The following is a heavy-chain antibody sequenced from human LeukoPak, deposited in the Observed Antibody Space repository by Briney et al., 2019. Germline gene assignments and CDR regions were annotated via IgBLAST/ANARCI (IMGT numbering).Heavy chain of an antibody. CDR2: ISTLSSYI. J-gene: IGHJ6*03. D-gene: IGHD3-3*01. CDR1: GFTFSSYT. CDR3: ARAGEEFFWSGYSPNYYYYMDV. V-gene: IGHV3-21*01. Sequence: GGSLRLSCAASGFTFSSYTMNWVRQAPGKGLEWVSSISTLSSYIYYADSVKGRFTISRDNAKNSLYLQMNSLRAEDTAVYYCARAGEEFFWSGYSPNYYYYMDVWGKGTTVTVSS.